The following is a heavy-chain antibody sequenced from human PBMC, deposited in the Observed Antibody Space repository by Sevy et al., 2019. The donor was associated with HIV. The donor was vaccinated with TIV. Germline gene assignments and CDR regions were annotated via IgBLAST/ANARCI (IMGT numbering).Heavy chain of an antibody. Sequence: GGSLRLSCAASGFTVSSYAMHWVRQAPGKGLEWVAVISYDGSNKYYADSVKGRFTISRDNSKNTLYLQMNSLRAEDTAVYYCARAYYDSSGLFDYWGQGTLVTVSS. J-gene: IGHJ4*02. D-gene: IGHD3-22*01. CDR2: ISYDGSNK. CDR3: ARAYYDSSGLFDY. V-gene: IGHV3-30-3*01. CDR1: GFTVSSYA.